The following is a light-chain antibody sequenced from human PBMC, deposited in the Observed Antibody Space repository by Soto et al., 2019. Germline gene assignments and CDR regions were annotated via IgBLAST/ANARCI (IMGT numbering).Light chain of an antibody. CDR2: EVS. V-gene: IGLV2-8*01. J-gene: IGLJ1*01. CDR3: SSYAGSPYYV. CDR1: SSDVGGYNY. Sequence: QSALTQPPSASGSPGQSVTMSCTGTSSDVGGYNYVSWYQQHPGKAPKLMIYEVSKRPSGVPDRFSGSKSGNTASLTVSGLQAEDEADYYCSSYAGSPYYVFGTGTKLTVL.